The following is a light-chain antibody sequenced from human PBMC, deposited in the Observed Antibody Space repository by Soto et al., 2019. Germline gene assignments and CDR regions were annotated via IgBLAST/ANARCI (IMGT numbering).Light chain of an antibody. CDR3: SSYTSSIIDYV. Sequence: QSALNQPASVSGSPGQSITISCTGTSSDVGGYNYVSWYQQHPGKAPKLMIYEVSNRPSGVSNRFSGSKSGNTASLTISGLQAEDEADYYGSSYTSSIIDYVFGTGTKLTVL. CDR2: EVS. CDR1: SSDVGGYNY. J-gene: IGLJ1*01. V-gene: IGLV2-14*01.